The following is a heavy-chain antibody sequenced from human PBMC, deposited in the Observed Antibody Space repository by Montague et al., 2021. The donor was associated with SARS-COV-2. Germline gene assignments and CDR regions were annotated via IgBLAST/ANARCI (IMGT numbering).Heavy chain of an antibody. Sequence: SETLSLTCAVYGGSFSGYYWYWTRQPPGTGLEWIGEINHSGSANYNPSPKSRITTSVDMSKNKFPLKLNSVTAADTAVYYCARPGQGVAPGPIPGVGPYYSYFYMDVWGKGATVTVSS. J-gene: IGHJ6*03. D-gene: IGHD2-2*02. V-gene: IGHV4-34*01. CDR2: INHSGSA. CDR1: GGSFSGYY. CDR3: ARPGQGVAPGPIPGVGPYYSYFYMDV.